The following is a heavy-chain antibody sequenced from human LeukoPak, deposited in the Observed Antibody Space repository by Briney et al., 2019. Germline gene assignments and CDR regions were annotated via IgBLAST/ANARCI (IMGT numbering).Heavy chain of an antibody. Sequence: ASVKVSCKASGYTFTSYYIHWVRQAPGQGLEWMGIINPRGGSTTYAQKFQGRVTMTRDPSTSTVYMELSSLRSGDTAEYYCVRKNSGSQYGDYYFDYWGQGTLVTVSS. CDR1: GYTFTSYY. CDR3: VRKNSGSQYGDYYFDY. CDR2: INPRGGST. V-gene: IGHV1-46*01. J-gene: IGHJ4*02. D-gene: IGHD1-26*01.